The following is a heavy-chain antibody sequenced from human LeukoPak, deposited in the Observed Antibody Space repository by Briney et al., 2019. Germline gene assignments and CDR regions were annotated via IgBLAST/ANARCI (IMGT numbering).Heavy chain of an antibody. CDR3: ASLHDYSNYVFDY. Sequence: SETLSLTCTVSGGSVSSGSYYWSWIRQPPGKGLEWTGYIYYSGSTNYNPSLKSRVTISVDTSKNQFSLKLSSVTAADTAVYYCASLHDYSNYVFDYWGQGTLVTVSS. V-gene: IGHV4-61*01. J-gene: IGHJ4*02. CDR1: GGSVSSGSYY. CDR2: IYYSGST. D-gene: IGHD4-11*01.